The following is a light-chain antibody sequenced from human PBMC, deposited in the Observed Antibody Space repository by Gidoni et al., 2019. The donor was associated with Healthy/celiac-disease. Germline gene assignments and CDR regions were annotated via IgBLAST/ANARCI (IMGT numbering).Light chain of an antibody. V-gene: IGKV3-11*01. Sequence: DIVLTQSPATLSLSPGERATLSCRASQSVSSYLAWYQQKPGQAPRLLIYDASNRATGIPARFSGSGSGTDFTLTISSLEPEDFAVYYCQQRSNWRCTFGPGTKVDIK. J-gene: IGKJ3*01. CDR1: QSVSSY. CDR3: QQRSNWRCT. CDR2: DAS.